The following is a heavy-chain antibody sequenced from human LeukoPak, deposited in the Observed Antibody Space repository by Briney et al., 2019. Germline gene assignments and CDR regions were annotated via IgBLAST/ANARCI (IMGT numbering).Heavy chain of an antibody. Sequence: GASVKISCKASGYTFTNYVMHWVRQAPGQRLEWMGWSNGGNGNTKYSQKFQDRVTITRDTSASTAYMGLSSLRSEDTAVYYCARDPLVCSGGSCIPYYYGLDVWGKGTTVTVSS. CDR3: ARDPLVCSGGSCIPYYYGLDV. CDR2: SNGGNGNT. V-gene: IGHV1-3*01. J-gene: IGHJ6*04. CDR1: GYTFTNYV. D-gene: IGHD2-15*01.